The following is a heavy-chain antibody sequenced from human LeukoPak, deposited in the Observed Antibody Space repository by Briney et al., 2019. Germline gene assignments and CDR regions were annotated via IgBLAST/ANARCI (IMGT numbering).Heavy chain of an antibody. V-gene: IGHV4-39*01. CDR3: ARRIANRNWFDP. CDR2: IFYSGAA. J-gene: IGHJ5*02. Sequence: SETLSLTCTVSGGSISSSDYYWGWVRQPPGKGLEWIGSIFYSGAAHCNPSLKSRVTISVDTSNNQFSLKLSSVTAADTAVYCCARRIANRNWFDPWGQGTLVTVSS. CDR1: GGSISSSDYY. D-gene: IGHD1/OR15-1a*01.